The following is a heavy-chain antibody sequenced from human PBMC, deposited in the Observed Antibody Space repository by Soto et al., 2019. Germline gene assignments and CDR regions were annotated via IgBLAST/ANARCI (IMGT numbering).Heavy chain of an antibody. CDR3: ARQERIKPSTHYYYYGFDV. Sequence: GGSLRLSCAASGFTFNNYGMHWVRQAPGRGLEWVTVIWDDGSNKFYADSVKGRFTVSRDKSKNTLYLQMNSLRAEDTAVYYCARQERIKPSTHYYYYGFDVWGQGTTVTVSS. CDR1: GFTFNNYG. V-gene: IGHV3-33*01. CDR2: IWDDGSNK. J-gene: IGHJ6*02. D-gene: IGHD2-15*01.